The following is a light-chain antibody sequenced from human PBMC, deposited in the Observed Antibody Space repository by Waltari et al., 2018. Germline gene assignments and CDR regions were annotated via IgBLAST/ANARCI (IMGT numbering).Light chain of an antibody. CDR3: QQNYNTPRT. CDR1: PSVLLSSNNRNY. J-gene: IGKJ1*01. Sequence: DIVMTQVPDSLAVSLDVVPPINCTSCPSVLLSSNNRNYLAWYQQKPGQPPKLLIYWASTRESGVPDRFSGSGSGTDFTLTISSLQAEDVAVYYCQQNYNTPRTFGQGTKVEIK. V-gene: IGKV4-1*01. CDR2: WAS.